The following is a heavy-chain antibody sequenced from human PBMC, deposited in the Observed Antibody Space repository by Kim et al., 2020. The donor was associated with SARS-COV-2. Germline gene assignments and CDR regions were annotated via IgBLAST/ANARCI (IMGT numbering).Heavy chain of an antibody. Sequence: SETLSLTCTVSGGSISSYYWSWIRQPPGKGLEWIGYIYYSGSTNYNPSLKSRVTISVDTSKNQFSLKLSSVTAADTAVYYCARVFRGYSSGWYSSYYYGMDVWGQGTTVTVSS. CDR3: ARVFRGYSSGWYSSYYYGMDV. D-gene: IGHD6-19*01. V-gene: IGHV4-59*13. CDR2: IYYSGST. J-gene: IGHJ6*02. CDR1: GGSISSYY.